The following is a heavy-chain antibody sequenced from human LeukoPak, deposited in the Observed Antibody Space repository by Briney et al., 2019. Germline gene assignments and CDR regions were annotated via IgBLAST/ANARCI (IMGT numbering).Heavy chain of an antibody. D-gene: IGHD6-13*01. Sequence: SETLSLTCAVYGGSFSGYYWSWIRQPPGKGLEWIGEINHSGSTNYNPSLKGRVTISVDTSENQFSLKLSSVTAADTAVYYCAARRYSSSWYGGWFDPWGQGTLVTVSS. V-gene: IGHV4-34*01. CDR1: GGSFSGYY. J-gene: IGHJ5*02. CDR3: AARRYSSSWYGGWFDP. CDR2: INHSGST.